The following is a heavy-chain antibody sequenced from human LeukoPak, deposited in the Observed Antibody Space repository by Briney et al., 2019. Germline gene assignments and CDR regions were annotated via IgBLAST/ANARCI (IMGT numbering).Heavy chain of an antibody. V-gene: IGHV4-4*02. Sequence: SETLSLTCTLSRGSIMTTHWWSWVRQPPGKGLEWIGEIYHTGTTNYSPSLKSRLTISVDQSRNQFSLRLSSVTTADTATYYCAAWGVDYGGNFDYSDYWGQGTLVTVSS. J-gene: IGHJ4*02. CDR2: IYHTGTT. CDR1: RGSIMTTHW. CDR3: AAWGVDYGGNFDYSDY. D-gene: IGHD4-23*01.